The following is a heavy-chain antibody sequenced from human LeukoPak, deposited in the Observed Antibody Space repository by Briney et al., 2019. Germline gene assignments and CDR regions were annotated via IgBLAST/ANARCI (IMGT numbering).Heavy chain of an antibody. CDR1: GYSFASSW. J-gene: IGHJ6*03. CDR3: ARHGHCTNGVCYSNYYYHMDV. CDR2: IYLDDSDN. Sequence: GASLKISCKGSGYSFASSWIGWVRQMPGKGLEWMGIIYLDDSDNRYSPSFEGQITISVDKYISTAYLQWSSLKASDTAVYYCARHGHCTNGVCYSNYYYHMDVWGKGTTVTVSS. D-gene: IGHD2-8*01. V-gene: IGHV5-51*01.